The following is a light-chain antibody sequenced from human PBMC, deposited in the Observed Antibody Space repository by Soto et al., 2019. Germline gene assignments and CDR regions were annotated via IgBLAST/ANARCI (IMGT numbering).Light chain of an antibody. V-gene: IGKV1-39*01. J-gene: IGKJ1*01. Sequence: DLRITQALSSLSEPVVGTVTSTCRASRTINTDLNWFQQKPGEPPRLLIYGASTLHDGVPSRFSGSGSGADFTLTISGLQPDAFARYHRQQTYSDFSFGQGTKVDIK. CDR1: RTINTD. CDR2: GAS. CDR3: QQTYSDFS.